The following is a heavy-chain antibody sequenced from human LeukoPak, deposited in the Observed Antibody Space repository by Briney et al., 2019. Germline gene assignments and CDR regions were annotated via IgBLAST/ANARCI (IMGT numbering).Heavy chain of an antibody. CDR3: AADRDCTSRSCHTYGFDI. V-gene: IGHV1-58*01. D-gene: IGHD2-2*01. CDR2: IVVGSGNT. CDR1: GFTFRGSA. Sequence: AVKVSCKAPGFTFRGSAVKWVRQARGQPLEWVGWIVVGSGNTNYAQRSRERDTITRDMSTSTTYMELSSLRAEDSAVYYCAADRDCTSRSCHTYGFDIWGQGTMVTVSS. J-gene: IGHJ3*02.